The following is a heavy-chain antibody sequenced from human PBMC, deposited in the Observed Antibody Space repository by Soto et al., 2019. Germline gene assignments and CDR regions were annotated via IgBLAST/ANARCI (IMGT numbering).Heavy chain of an antibody. Sequence: SGGSLRLSCAASGFTFSSYDMDWVRQAPGRGLEWVSVIGTAGDTSYRGSVKGRFTISREKANNSLYLQMNSLLAGDTAVYYCARGFGSFYYMAVWGKGTTVTVSS. CDR2: IGTAGDT. D-gene: IGHD3-10*01. CDR3: ARGFGSFYYMAV. V-gene: IGHV3-13*01. CDR1: GFTFSSYD. J-gene: IGHJ6*03.